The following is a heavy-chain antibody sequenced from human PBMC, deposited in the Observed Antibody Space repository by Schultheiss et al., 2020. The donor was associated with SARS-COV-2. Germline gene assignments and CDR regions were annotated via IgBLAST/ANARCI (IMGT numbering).Heavy chain of an antibody. CDR3: ARDRGSDYYDSSGYYGS. V-gene: IGHV3-NL1*01. CDR2: IYSGGST. D-gene: IGHD3-22*01. Sequence: GGSLRLSCAASGFTFSSYGMHWVRQAPGKGLEWVSVIYSGGSTYYADSVKGRFTISRDNSKNTLYLQMNSLRAEDTAVYYCARDRGSDYYDSSGYYGSWGQGTLVTVSS. CDR1: GFTFSSYG. J-gene: IGHJ5*02.